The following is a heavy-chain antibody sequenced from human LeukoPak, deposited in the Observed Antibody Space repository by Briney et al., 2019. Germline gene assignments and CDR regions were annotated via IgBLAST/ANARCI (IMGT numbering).Heavy chain of an antibody. CDR2: IRSDGSST. D-gene: IGHD4-11*01. CDR3: ARHDYIRH. V-gene: IGHV3-74*01. J-gene: IGHJ4*02. Sequence: GGSLRPSCAAPGFTLSSNWTHWVRQAPGKGLVWVSRIRSDGSSTTYADSVKGRFTISRDNTKNTLYLQMNSLRADDTAVYYCARHDYIRHWGQGTLVTVSS. CDR1: GFTLSSNW.